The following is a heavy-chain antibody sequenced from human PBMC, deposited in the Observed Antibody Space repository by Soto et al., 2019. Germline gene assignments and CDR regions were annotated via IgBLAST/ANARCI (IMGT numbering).Heavy chain of an antibody. V-gene: IGHV3-23*01. CDR2: ISGSGGST. CDR1: GFTFSSYA. D-gene: IGHD6-13*01. Sequence: EVQLLESGGGLVQPGGSLRLSCAASGFTFSSYAMSWVRQAPGKWLEWVSAISGSGGSTYYADSVKGRFTISRDNSKNTLYLQMNSLRAEDTAVYYCAKGAFRPGIAAAGTYFDYWGQGTLVTVSS. J-gene: IGHJ4*02. CDR3: AKGAFRPGIAAAGTYFDY.